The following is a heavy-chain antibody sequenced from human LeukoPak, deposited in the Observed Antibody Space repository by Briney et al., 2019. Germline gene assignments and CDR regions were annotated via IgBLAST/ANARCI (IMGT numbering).Heavy chain of an antibody. D-gene: IGHD3-16*02. CDR1: GFTFSSYE. V-gene: IGHV3-48*03. J-gene: IGHJ6*02. CDR3: ALSLDYYYGIDV. Sequence: GSLRLSCAASGFTFSSYEMNWVRQAPGKGLEWVSYISSSGSTIYYADSVKGRFTISRDNAKNSLYLQMNSLRAEDTAVYYCALSLDYYYGIDVWGQGTTVTVSS. CDR2: ISSSGSTI.